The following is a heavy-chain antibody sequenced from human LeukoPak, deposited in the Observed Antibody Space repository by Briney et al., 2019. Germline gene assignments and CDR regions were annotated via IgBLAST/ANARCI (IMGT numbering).Heavy chain of an antibody. Sequence: PGGSLKLSCAASGFIFSSYTMTWVRQAPGKGLEWVSVIYSGGSTYYADSVKGRFTISRDNSKNTLYLQMNSLRAEDTAVYYCGGVVVPAVSRAGYYYYMDVWGKGTTVTVSS. CDR3: GGVVVPAVSRAGYYYYMDV. D-gene: IGHD2-2*01. CDR2: IYSGGST. J-gene: IGHJ6*03. V-gene: IGHV3-23*03. CDR1: GFIFSSYT.